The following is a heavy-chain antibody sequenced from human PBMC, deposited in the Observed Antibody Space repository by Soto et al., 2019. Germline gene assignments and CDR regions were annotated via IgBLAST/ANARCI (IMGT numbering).Heavy chain of an antibody. CDR1: GGPISSSSYY. CDR2: IYYSGST. V-gene: IGHV4-39*01. Sequence: LSLTCTVSGGPISSSSYYWGWIRQPPGKGLEWIGSIYYSGSTYYNPSLKSRVTISVDTSKNQFSLKLSSVTAADTAVYYCARPLLLAVAGKDYYYGMDVWGQGTTVTVSS. D-gene: IGHD6-19*01. CDR3: ARPLLLAVAGKDYYYGMDV. J-gene: IGHJ6*02.